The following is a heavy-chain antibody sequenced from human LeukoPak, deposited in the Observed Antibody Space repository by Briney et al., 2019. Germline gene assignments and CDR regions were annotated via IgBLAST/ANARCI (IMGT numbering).Heavy chain of an antibody. D-gene: IGHD2-2*01. CDR3: ARATAGYCSSTTCYGRGNWFDP. CDR1: GYTFSNFD. Sequence: ASVKVSCKASGYTFSNFDINWVRQAPGQGLEWMGWMNPNSGITGYAQKFQGRVTLTRSTSMSTAYMELSSLRFEDTAVYYCARATAGYCSSTTCYGRGNWFDPWGQGTLVTVSS. CDR2: MNPNSGIT. V-gene: IGHV1-8*03. J-gene: IGHJ5*02.